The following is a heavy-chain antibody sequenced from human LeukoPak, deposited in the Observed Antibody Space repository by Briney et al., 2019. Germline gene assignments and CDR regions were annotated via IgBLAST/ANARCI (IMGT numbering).Heavy chain of an antibody. CDR2: MYYSENT. Sequence: SETLSLTCTVSGGSISTTAYYWGWIRQPPGKGLEWIGSMYYSENTYYNPSLKSRVTMSVDTPKNQFSLKLTSVTAADTAVFYCARQVSYSTSLLGYYFDSWGQGILVTVSS. J-gene: IGHJ4*02. V-gene: IGHV4-39*01. D-gene: IGHD6-13*01. CDR1: GGSISTTAYY. CDR3: ARQVSYSTSLLGYYFDS.